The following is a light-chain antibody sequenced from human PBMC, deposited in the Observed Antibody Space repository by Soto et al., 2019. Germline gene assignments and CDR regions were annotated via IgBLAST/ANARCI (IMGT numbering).Light chain of an antibody. V-gene: IGKV3-15*01. CDR2: GAS. J-gene: IGKJ1*01. CDR3: QQYKNWWT. CDR1: QSVSSN. Sequence: EIVMTQSPATLSVSPGERATLSCRASQSVSSNLAWYQQKPGQAPRLLIYGASTRATGISARFSGSGSGTELTLTTSRLKYPEFAVYYCQQYKNWWTFGQGTKVDI.